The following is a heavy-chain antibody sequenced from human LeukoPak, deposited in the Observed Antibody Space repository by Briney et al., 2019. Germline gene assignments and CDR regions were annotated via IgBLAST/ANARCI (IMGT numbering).Heavy chain of an antibody. V-gene: IGHV4-31*03. CDR3: ARGTMTTVTYYFDY. J-gene: IGHJ4*02. D-gene: IGHD4-17*01. Sequence: SQTLSLTCTVSGGSISSGGYYWTWIRQYPGKGLEWIGYIYNSGTTYYNPSLKSRVTISVDTSKNQFSLKLSSVTAADTAVYYCARGTMTTVTYYFDYWGQGTLVTVCS. CDR1: GGSISSGGYY. CDR2: IYNSGTT.